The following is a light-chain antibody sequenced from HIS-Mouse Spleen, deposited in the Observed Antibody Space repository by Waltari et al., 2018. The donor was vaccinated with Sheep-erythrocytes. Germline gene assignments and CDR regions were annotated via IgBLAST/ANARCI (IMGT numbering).Light chain of an antibody. CDR1: ALPKKY. V-gene: IGLV3-10*01. CDR3: YSTDSSGNHRV. Sequence: SYELTQPPSVSVSPGQTARITCSGDALPKKYAYGYQQKSGQAPVLVIYEDSKRPSGIPERFSGSSSGTMPTLTISGAQVEDEADYYCYSTDSSGNHRVFGGGTKLTVL. CDR2: EDS. J-gene: IGLJ3*02.